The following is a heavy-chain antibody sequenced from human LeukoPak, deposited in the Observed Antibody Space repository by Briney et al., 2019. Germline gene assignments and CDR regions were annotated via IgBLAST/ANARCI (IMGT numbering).Heavy chain of an antibody. CDR3: VKPRDGYNLECFHP. CDR1: GYTFTDSW. Sequence: GESLKISCKASGYTFTDSWIGWVRQMPGKGLEWMGAIYPSDSETRYSPSFQGRVTISADKSITTAYLQWNSLKASDTAMYYCVKPRDGYNLECFHPWGQGTLVTVSS. V-gene: IGHV5-51*01. D-gene: IGHD5-24*01. J-gene: IGHJ5*02. CDR2: IYPSDSET.